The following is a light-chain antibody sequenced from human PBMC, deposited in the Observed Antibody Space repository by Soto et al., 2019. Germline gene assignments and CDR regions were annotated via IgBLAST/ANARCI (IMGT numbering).Light chain of an antibody. V-gene: IGLV2-14*03. CDR1: SSDVGGYNY. CDR2: EVS. Sequence: QSVLTQPASVSGSPGQSITISCTGTSSDVGGYNYVSWYQQHPGKGPKLMIYEVSNRPSGVSNRFSGSKSGNTATLTISGLQAEDEADYYCCSYAGTYVFGTGTKVTVL. CDR3: CSYAGTYV. J-gene: IGLJ1*01.